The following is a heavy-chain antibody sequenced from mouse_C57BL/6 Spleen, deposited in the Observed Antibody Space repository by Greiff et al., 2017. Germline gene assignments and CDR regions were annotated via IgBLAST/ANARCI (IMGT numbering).Heavy chain of an antibody. CDR2: IYPYNGVS. D-gene: IGHD1-1*01. CDR1: GYSFTGYY. Sequence: EVNVVESGPELVKPGASVKISCKASGYSFTGYYMHWVKQSHGNILDWIGYIYPYNGVSSYNQKFKGKATLTVDQSSSTAYMELRSLTSEDSAVYYCARKTGVATDYAMDYWGQGTSVTVSS. CDR3: ARKTGVATDYAMDY. J-gene: IGHJ4*01. V-gene: IGHV1-31*01.